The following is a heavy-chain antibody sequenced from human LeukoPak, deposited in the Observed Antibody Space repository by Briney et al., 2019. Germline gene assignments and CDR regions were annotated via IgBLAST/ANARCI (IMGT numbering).Heavy chain of an antibody. CDR3: ARDNMVQLENWFDP. D-gene: IGHD5-18*01. CDR1: GGSISSYY. Sequence: KTSETLSLTCTVSGGSISSYYWSWIRQPPGKGLEWIGYIYYSGSTNYNPSLKSRVTISVDTSKNQFSLKLSSVTAADTAVYYCARDNMVQLENWFDPWGQGTLVTVSS. CDR2: IYYSGST. V-gene: IGHV4-59*01. J-gene: IGHJ5*02.